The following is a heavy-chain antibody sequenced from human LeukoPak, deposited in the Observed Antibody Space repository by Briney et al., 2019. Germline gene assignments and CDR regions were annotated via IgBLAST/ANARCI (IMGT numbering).Heavy chain of an antibody. V-gene: IGHV4-34*01. CDR2: INYSGST. CDR1: SGSFRNYY. CDR3: ARDRSSSGWYYFDY. J-gene: IGHJ4*02. Sequence: SETLSLTCAVYSGSFRNYYWTWIRQPPGKGLEWIGEINYSGSTTYNPSLKSRVTISIDTSKNQFSLKLSSVTAADTAVYYCARDRSSSGWYYFDYWGQGALVTVSS. D-gene: IGHD6-19*01.